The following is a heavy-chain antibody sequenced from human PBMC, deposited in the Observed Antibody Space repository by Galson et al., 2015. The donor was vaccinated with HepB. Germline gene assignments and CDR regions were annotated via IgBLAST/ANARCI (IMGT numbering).Heavy chain of an antibody. CDR1: GGSISSYY. CDR3: ARGIGTQLPTI. J-gene: IGHJ4*02. D-gene: IGHD2-2*01. V-gene: IGHV4-59*12. Sequence: SETLSLTCTVSGGSISSYYWSWIRQPPGKGLEWIGYIYYSGSTNYNPSLKSRVTISVDKSKSQFSLNLSSVTAADTAVYYCARGIGTQLPTIWGQGTLVTVSS. CDR2: IYYSGST.